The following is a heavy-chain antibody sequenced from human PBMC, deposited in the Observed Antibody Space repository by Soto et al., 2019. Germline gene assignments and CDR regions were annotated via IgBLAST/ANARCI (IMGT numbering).Heavy chain of an antibody. V-gene: IGHV4-34*01. Sequence: PSETLSLTCAVYGGSFSGYYWSWIRQPPGKGLEWIGEINHSGSTNYNPSLKSRVTISVDTSKNQFSLKLSSVTAADTAVYYCAREGRRDYSDAFDIWGQGTMVSVS. CDR2: INHSGST. D-gene: IGHD4-4*01. J-gene: IGHJ3*02. CDR3: AREGRRDYSDAFDI. CDR1: GGSFSGYY.